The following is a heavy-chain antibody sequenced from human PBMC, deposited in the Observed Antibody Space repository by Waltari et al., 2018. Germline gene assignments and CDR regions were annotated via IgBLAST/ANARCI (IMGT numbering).Heavy chain of an antibody. J-gene: IGHJ6*02. CDR3: AKGGLASTYYYSPMDV. Sequence: QVRLAESGGGVVQPGRSLSLSCVTSGFTFSAYGMHWVRQTPGKGLEWVAMISYEGSNQYYADSVKGRFTISRDNFKHTLYLQISSLTTNDTGVYYCAKGGLASTYYYSPMDVWGHGTSVTVSS. CDR2: ISYEGSNQ. D-gene: IGHD3-22*01. CDR1: GFTFSAYG. V-gene: IGHV3-30*18.